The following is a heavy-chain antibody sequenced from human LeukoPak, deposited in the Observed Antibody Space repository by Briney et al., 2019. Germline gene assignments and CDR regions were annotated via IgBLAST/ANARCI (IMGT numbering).Heavy chain of an antibody. CDR3: AKDLYSGYDVQSPFDY. D-gene: IGHD5-12*01. J-gene: IGHJ4*02. V-gene: IGHV3-30*18. CDR2: ISYDGSNK. CDR1: GFTFSSYG. Sequence: GGSLRLSCAASGFTFSSYGMHWVRQAPGKGLEWVAVISYDGSNKYYADSVKGRFTISRDNSKNTLYLQMDSLRAEDTAVYYCAKDLYSGYDVQSPFDYWGQGTLVTVSS.